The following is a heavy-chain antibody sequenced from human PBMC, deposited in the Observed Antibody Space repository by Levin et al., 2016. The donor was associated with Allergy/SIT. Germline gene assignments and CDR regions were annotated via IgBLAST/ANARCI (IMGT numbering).Heavy chain of an antibody. Sequence: GESLKISCAASGFTFSSYAMSWVRQAPGKGLEWVSAISGSGGSTYYADSVKGRFTISRDNSKNTLYLQMNSLRAEDTAVYYCAKDQGRYGIAASFDYWGQGTLVTVSS. D-gene: IGHD6-13*01. CDR3: AKDQGRYGIAASFDY. J-gene: IGHJ4*02. V-gene: IGHV3-23*01. CDR1: GFTFSSYA. CDR2: ISGSGGST.